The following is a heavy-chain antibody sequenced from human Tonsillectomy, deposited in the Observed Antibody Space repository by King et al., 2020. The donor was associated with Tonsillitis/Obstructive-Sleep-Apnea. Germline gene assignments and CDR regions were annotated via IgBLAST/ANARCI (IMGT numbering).Heavy chain of an antibody. D-gene: IGHD3-9*01. CDR1: GGSISSSSYY. Sequence: LQLQESGPGLVKPSETLSLTCTVSGGSISSSSYYWGWIRQPPGKGLEWIGSLYYSGSTYYNPSLKRRVTISVDTSKNQFSLKLSSVTAADTAVYYCLKGAYYDIYPFFDYWGQGTLVTVSS. CDR2: LYYSGST. V-gene: IGHV4-39*01. CDR3: LKGAYYDIYPFFDY. J-gene: IGHJ4*02.